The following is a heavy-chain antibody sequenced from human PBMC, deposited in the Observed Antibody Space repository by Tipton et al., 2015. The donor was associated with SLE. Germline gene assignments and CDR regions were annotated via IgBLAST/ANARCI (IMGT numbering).Heavy chain of an antibody. CDR2: INSDGSST. Sequence: SLRLSCAASGFTFSNYWMHWVRQAPGKGLVWVSRINSDGSSTSYADSVKGRFTISRDNAKNTLYLQMNSLRAEDTAVYYCARDSFALVGGITPDYWGQGTLVTVSS. CDR3: ARDSFALVGGITPDY. V-gene: IGHV3-74*01. CDR1: GFTFSNYW. D-gene: IGHD3-16*01. J-gene: IGHJ4*02.